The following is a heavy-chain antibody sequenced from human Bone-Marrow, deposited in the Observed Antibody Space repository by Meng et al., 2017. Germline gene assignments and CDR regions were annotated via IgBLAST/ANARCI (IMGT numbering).Heavy chain of an antibody. V-gene: IGHV2-70*20. D-gene: IGHD6-19*01. Sequence: SGPTLVKPTQTLTLTCTFSGFSLSTSGMCVSWVRQPPGKALEWLALIDWDDGKYYSTSLKSRLTISKDTSKSQVVLTMTNMDPVDTATYYCARILKQWLVRDGYGMDVWGQGTTVTASS. CDR2: IDWDDGK. CDR3: ARILKQWLVRDGYGMDV. CDR1: GFSLSTSGMC. J-gene: IGHJ6*02.